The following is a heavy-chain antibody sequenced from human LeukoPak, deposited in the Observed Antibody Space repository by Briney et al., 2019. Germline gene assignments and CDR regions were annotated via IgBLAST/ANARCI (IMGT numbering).Heavy chain of an antibody. CDR1: GGSISSYY. V-gene: IGHV4-4*09. D-gene: IGHD6-25*01. CDR3: ARLFDGGAYYYYMDV. Sequence: SETLSLTCTVSGGSISSYYWSWIRQPPGKGLEWIGYIYTSGSTNYNPSLKSRVTISVDTSKNQFSLKLSSVTAADTAVYYCARLFDGGAYYYYMDVWGKGTTVTVSS. J-gene: IGHJ6*03. CDR2: IYTSGST.